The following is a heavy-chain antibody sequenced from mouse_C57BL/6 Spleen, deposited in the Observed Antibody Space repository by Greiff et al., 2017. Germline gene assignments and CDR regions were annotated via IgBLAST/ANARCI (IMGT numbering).Heavy chain of an antibody. D-gene: IGHD1-1*01. CDR2: ISDGGSYT. V-gene: IGHV5-4*01. J-gene: IGHJ2*01. CDR3: ARGFTTVVEGYFDY. CDR1: GFTFSSYA. Sequence: EVQRVESGGGLVKPGGSLKLSCAASGFTFSSYAMSWVRQTPEKRLEWVATISDGGSYTYYPENVKGRITIFRDNAKNNLYLQMSHLKSEDTAMYYCARGFTTVVEGYFDYWGQGTTLTVSS.